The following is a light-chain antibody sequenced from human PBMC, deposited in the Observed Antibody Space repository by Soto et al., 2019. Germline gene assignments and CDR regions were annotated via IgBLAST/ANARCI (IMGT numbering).Light chain of an antibody. J-gene: IGLJ1*01. CDR3: QSYDSNLSGSKV. Sequence: QSALTQPPSVSGAPGQKITISCTGTRSNIGAGYDVHWFQQLPGAAPKLLIHGNVNRASGVPDRFSGSKSGTSASLAITGLQAEDEADYYCQSYDSNLSGSKVFGSGTKLTVL. V-gene: IGLV1-40*01. CDR2: GNV. CDR1: RSNIGAGYD.